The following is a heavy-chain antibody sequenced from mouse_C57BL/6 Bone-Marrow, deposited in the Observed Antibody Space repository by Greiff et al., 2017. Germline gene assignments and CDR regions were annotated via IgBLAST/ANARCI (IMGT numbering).Heavy chain of an antibody. V-gene: IGHV14-4*01. CDR3: TSTIWFAY. CDR1: GFNIKDDY. CDR2: IDPENGDT. J-gene: IGHJ3*01. Sequence: EVQLQQSGAELVRPGASVKLSCTASGFNIKDDYMHWVKQRPDQGLEWIGWIDPENGDTEYASKFQGKATITADTSYNTAYLQLSSLTSEDTAVYYCTSTIWFAYWGQGTLVTVSA. D-gene: IGHD2-1*01.